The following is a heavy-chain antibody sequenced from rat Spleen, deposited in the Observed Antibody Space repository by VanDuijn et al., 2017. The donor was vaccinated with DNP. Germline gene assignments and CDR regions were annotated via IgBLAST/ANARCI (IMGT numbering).Heavy chain of an antibody. CDR1: DFTFNNYW. J-gene: IGHJ2*01. Sequence: EVQLVESGGELVQPGRSMKLSCVASDFTFNNYWMTWIRPVPGKGLEWVASISSGGYTPYYPDSVKGRFTISRNNAKNTLYLQMNGLRSEDTATYFCGRDTGHWGQGVTVTVSS. CDR2: ISSGGYTP. CDR3: GRDTGH. V-gene: IGHV5-31*01. D-gene: IGHD4-2*01.